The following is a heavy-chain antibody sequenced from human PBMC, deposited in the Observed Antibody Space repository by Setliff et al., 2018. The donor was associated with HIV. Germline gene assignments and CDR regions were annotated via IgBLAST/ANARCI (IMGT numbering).Heavy chain of an antibody. CDR2: INAGNGNT. Sequence: GASVKVSCKASGYTFTSYAIHWVRQAPGQRLEWMGWINAGNGNTKSSQEFQDRVIMTRDTSASTAYLELSSLRSEDMAVYYCARAPLYSANWYGSYWYFDLWGRGTLVTVSS. V-gene: IGHV1-3*03. D-gene: IGHD6-13*01. CDR3: ARAPLYSANWYGSYWYFDL. J-gene: IGHJ2*01. CDR1: GYTFTSYA.